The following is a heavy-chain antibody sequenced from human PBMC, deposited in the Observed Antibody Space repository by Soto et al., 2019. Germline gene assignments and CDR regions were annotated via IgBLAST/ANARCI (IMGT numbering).Heavy chain of an antibody. Sequence: SETLSLTCTVSGGSVTGFYWSWIRQPPGKRLEWIGYIFHSGSSNYNPSLKSRVTISVDTSKSQVSLRLTSVTAADTAVYYCARATGLGVAHIDYWGRGTLVTVSS. J-gene: IGHJ4*02. CDR2: IFHSGSS. V-gene: IGHV4-59*02. D-gene: IGHD6-19*01. CDR1: GGSVTGFY. CDR3: ARATGLGVAHIDY.